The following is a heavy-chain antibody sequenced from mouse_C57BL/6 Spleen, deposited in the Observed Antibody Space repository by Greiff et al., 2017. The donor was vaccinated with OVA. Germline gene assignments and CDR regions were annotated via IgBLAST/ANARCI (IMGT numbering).Heavy chain of an antibody. CDR2: IHPNSGST. J-gene: IGHJ3*01. CDR1: GYTFTSYW. V-gene: IGHV1-64*01. D-gene: IGHD1-1*02. Sequence: VQLQQPGAELVKPGASVKLSCKASGYTFTSYWMHWVKQRPGQGLEWIGMIHPNSGSTNYNEKFKNKATLTVDKSSSTAYMQLSSLTSDDSAVYYCARDGGLLPFAYWGQGTLVTVSA. CDR3: ARDGGLLPFAY.